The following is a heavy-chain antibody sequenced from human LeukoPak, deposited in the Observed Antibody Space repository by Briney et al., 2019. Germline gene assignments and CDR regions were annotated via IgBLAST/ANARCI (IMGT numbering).Heavy chain of an antibody. D-gene: IGHD3-9*01. CDR2: ISGSGGST. CDR3: AKSVHIWTGYTY. J-gene: IGHJ4*02. CDR1: GFTFSSCA. V-gene: IGHV3-23*01. Sequence: GGSLRLSCATSGFTFSSCAMSWVRQAPGKGLEWVSAISGSGGSTYYADSVKGRFTISRDNSKNTLYLQMNSLRAEDTAVYYCAKSVHIWTGYTYWGQGTLVTVSS.